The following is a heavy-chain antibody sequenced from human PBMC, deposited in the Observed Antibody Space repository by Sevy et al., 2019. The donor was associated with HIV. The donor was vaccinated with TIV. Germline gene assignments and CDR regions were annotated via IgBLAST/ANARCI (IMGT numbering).Heavy chain of an antibody. CDR1: AFTFSDYA. D-gene: IGHD2-2*01. CDR3: AKGSAASRPYCFDY. Sequence: GGSLRLSCAASAFTFSDYAMTWVRQAPGKGLEWVSAITDSGSDTWYADSVKGRFTISRDNSKNTLYLQMSSLRAEDTAIYYCAKGSAASRPYCFDYWGQGTLVTVSS. J-gene: IGHJ4*02. V-gene: IGHV3-23*01. CDR2: ITDSGSDT.